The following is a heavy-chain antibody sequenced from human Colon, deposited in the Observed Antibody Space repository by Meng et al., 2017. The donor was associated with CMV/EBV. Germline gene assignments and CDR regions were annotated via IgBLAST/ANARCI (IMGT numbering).Heavy chain of an antibody. CDR3: ARLYSSSPSGDY. Sequence: VSGFTFSDSAIHWVRQPSGKGLEWVGRIRTKAHTEATEYSASVKGRFTISRDDSSNMAYLHMNSLKTEDTAVYYCARLYSSSPSGDYWGQGTLVTVSS. V-gene: IGHV3-73*01. CDR2: IRTKAHTEAT. CDR1: GFTFSDSA. J-gene: IGHJ4*02. D-gene: IGHD6-6*01.